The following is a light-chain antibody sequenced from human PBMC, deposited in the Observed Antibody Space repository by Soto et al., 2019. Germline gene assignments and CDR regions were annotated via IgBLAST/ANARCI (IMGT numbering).Light chain of an antibody. CDR3: QSFDSSLSGYV. CDR1: TSNLGSGYD. V-gene: IGLV1-40*01. CDR2: GFF. Sequence: QPVLTQPPSVSGAPGQRVTISCAGSTSNLGSGYDVHWYQQLPGAAPKLLIYGFFNRPSGIPDRFSGSRSGTSASLVITGLLAEDEADYYCQSFDSSLSGYVFGTGTKVTVL. J-gene: IGLJ1*01.